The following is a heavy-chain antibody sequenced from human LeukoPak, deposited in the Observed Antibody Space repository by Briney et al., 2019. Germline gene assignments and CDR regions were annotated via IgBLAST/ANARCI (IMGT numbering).Heavy chain of an antibody. D-gene: IGHD4-23*01. CDR2: IYYSGST. CDR3: ATGKRSFDY. V-gene: IGHV4-39*07. J-gene: IGHJ4*02. Sequence: PSETLSLTCTVSGGSISSSSYYWGWIRQPPGKGLEWIGSIYYSGSTYYNPSLKSRVTISVDTSKNQFSLKLSSVTAADTAVYYCATGKRSFDYWGQGTLVTVSS. CDR1: GGSISSSSYY.